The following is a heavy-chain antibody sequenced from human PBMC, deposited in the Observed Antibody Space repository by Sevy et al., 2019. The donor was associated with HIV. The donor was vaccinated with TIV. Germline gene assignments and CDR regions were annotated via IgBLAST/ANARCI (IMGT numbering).Heavy chain of an antibody. CDR1: GFTFSNYA. Sequence: GGSLRLSCVASGFTFSNYAIHWVRQAPGKGLQWVASISSRGTYKYYADSMKGRLSISRDDSKNTLYLQMNSLRPEDTALYYCAKIRAPSGGLIEWYDFDFWGQGTMVTVSS. CDR3: AKIRAPSGGLIEWYDFDF. D-gene: IGHD3-16*02. V-gene: IGHV3-30*14. J-gene: IGHJ3*01. CDR2: ISSRGTYK.